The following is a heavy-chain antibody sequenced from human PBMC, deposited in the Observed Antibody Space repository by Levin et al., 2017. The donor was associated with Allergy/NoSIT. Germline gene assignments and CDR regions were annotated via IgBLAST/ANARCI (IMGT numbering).Heavy chain of an antibody. CDR3: AKDRITISAFDI. J-gene: IGHJ3*02. D-gene: IGHD3-10*01. CDR1: GFIVNSNH. CDR2: IYSGGST. Sequence: GGSLRLSCAASGFIVNSNHMSWVRQAPGKGLEWISVIYSGGSTYYADAVKGRFTISRDNSENTLYLQMNSLRAEDTAVYYCAKDRITISAFDIWGQGTMVTVSS. V-gene: IGHV3-53*01.